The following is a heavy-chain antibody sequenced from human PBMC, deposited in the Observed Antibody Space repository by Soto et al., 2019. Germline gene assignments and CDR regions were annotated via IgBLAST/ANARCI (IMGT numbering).Heavy chain of an antibody. D-gene: IGHD3-10*01. CDR2: ISWDGGST. V-gene: IGHV3-43*01. CDR1: GFTFDDYT. CDR3: AKVGGSGSYYYYYGMDV. J-gene: IGHJ6*02. Sequence: GGSLRLSCAASGFTFDDYTMHWVRQAPGKGLEWVSLISWDGGSTYYADSVKGRFTISRDNSKNSLYLQMNSLRTEDTASYYCAKVGGSGSYYYYYGMDVWGQGTTVTVSS.